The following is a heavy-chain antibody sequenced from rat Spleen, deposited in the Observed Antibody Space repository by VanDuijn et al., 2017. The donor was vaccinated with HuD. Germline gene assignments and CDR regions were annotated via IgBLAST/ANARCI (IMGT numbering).Heavy chain of an antibody. D-gene: IGHD1-10*01. J-gene: IGHJ2*01. CDR2: MSYDGSST. Sequence: EVQLVESDGGLVQPGRSLELSCAASGFIFSDFYMAWVRQAPTKGLEWVATMSYDGSSTYYRDSVKGRITISRDNAKSTLYLQMDSLRSEDTATYYCATYNNYYFDYWGQGVMVTVSS. CDR3: ATYNNYYFDY. CDR1: GFIFSDFY. V-gene: IGHV5-29*01.